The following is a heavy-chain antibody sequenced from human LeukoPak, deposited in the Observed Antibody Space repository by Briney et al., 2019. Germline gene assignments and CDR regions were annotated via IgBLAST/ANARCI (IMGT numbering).Heavy chain of an antibody. CDR3: ARDLGYSGYDSRHYHVEPGGYFDY. J-gene: IGHJ4*02. Sequence: SVKVSCKASGGTFSSYAISWVRQAPGQGLEWMGGIIPIFGTANYAQKFQGRVTITTDESASTAYMELSSLRSEDTAVYYCARDLGYSGYDSRHYHVEPGGYFDYWGQGTLVTVSS. V-gene: IGHV1-69*05. D-gene: IGHD5-12*01. CDR1: GGTFSSYA. CDR2: IIPIFGTA.